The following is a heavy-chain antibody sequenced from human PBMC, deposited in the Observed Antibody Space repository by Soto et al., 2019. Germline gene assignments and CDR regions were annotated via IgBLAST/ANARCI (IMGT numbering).Heavy chain of an antibody. CDR1: GYTFTSYG. D-gene: IGHD2-15*01. CDR2: ISAYNGNT. CDR3: ARTRFVVGGAASPGWFHP. J-gene: IGHJ5*02. Sequence: ASVKVSCKASGYTFTSYGIIWVRQAPGQGLEWMGWISAYNGNTNYAQKLQGRVTMTTDTSTSTAYMELRSLRSDDTAVYYCARTRFVVGGAASPGWFHPWGQGTLGPVPS. V-gene: IGHV1-18*01.